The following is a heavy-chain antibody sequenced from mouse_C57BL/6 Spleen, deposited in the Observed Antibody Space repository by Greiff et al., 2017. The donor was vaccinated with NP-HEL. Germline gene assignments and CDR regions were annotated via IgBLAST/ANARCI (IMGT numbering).Heavy chain of an antibody. CDR2: IDPENGDT. V-gene: IGHV14-4*01. CDR1: GFNIKDDY. Sequence: EVMLVESGAELVRPGASVKLSCTASGFNIKDDYMHWVKQRPEQGLEWIGWIDPENGDTEYASKFQGKATITADTSSNTAYLQLSSLTSEDTAVYYCTTSDDYHYFDYWGQGTTLTVSS. CDR3: TTSDDYHYFDY. D-gene: IGHD2-4*01. J-gene: IGHJ2*01.